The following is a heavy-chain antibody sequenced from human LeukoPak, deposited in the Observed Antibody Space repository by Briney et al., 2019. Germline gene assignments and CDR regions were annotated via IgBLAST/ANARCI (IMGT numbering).Heavy chain of an antibody. J-gene: IGHJ5*02. CDR3: ARVAVGGTKWFDP. D-gene: IGHD1-26*01. Sequence: ASVKVSCKASGYTFTSYDINWVRQATGQGLEWMGWINPNSGGTNYAQKFQGRVTMTRDTSISTAYMELSRLRSDDTAVYYCARVAVGGTKWFDPWGQGTLVTVSS. V-gene: IGHV1-2*02. CDR1: GYTFTSYD. CDR2: INPNSGGT.